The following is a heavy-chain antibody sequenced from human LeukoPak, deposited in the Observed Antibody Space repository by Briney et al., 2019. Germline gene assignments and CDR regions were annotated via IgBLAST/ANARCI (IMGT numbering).Heavy chain of an antibody. CDR3: ARDTYCSSTSCFPYYMDV. J-gene: IGHJ6*03. CDR2: IYSGGST. V-gene: IGHV3-53*01. CDR1: GFTVSSNY. Sequence: GGSLRLSCAASGFTVSSNYMSWVRQAPGKGLEWVSVIYSGGSTYYADSVKGRFTISRDNSKNTLYLQMNSLRAEDTAVYYCARDTYCSSTSCFPYYMDVWGTGTTVTVSS. D-gene: IGHD2-2*01.